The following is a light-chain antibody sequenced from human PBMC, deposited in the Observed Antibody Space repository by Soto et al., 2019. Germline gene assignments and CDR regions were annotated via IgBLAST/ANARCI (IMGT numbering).Light chain of an antibody. J-gene: IGLJ1*01. CDR3: DSLTTTSFV. CDR2: EVN. V-gene: IGLV2-8*01. CDR1: SSDVGRYDY. Sequence: QSVLTQPPSASGSPGQSVTISCTGSSSDVGRYDYVSWYQHHPAKAPKLMMFEVNKRRSEVADRFPGYRSRNTASLTVSGLPDEHEADYYCDSLTTTSFVFGTGNKVTVL.